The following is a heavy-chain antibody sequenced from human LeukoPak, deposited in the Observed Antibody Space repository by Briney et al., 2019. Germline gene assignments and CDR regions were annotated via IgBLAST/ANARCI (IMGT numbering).Heavy chain of an antibody. J-gene: IGHJ6*02. Sequence: GGSLRLSCAASGFTFSSYSMNWVRQAPGKGLEWVSSISSSSSYIYYADSVKGRFTISRDTSKNTLYLQMNSLRAEDTAVYYCATSWGPDTSAFRWGRDGMDVWGQGTTVIVS. CDR2: ISSSSSYI. CDR3: ATSWGPDTSAFRWGRDGMDV. CDR1: GFTFSSYS. V-gene: IGHV3-21*04. D-gene: IGHD3-16*01.